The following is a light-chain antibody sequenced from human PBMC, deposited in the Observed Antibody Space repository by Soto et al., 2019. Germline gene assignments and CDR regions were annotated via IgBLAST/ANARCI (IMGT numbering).Light chain of an antibody. V-gene: IGKV3-20*01. Sequence: ESVLTQSQGTLSLSPGERVTISCRASQTFGRTYLAWYQQKPGQSPRLLIYDASSRATGIPDRFSGSGSGTDFTLTISRLEHEDVAVYYCQQFGTSPLYTFGQGTKLEIK. J-gene: IGKJ2*01. CDR3: QQFGTSPLYT. CDR2: DAS. CDR1: QTFGRTY.